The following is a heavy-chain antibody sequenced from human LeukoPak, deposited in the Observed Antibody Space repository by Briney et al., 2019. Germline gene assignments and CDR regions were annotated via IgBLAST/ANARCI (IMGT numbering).Heavy chain of an antibody. J-gene: IGHJ5*02. D-gene: IGHD1-26*01. CDR3: ARDWEGLLNWFDP. CDR1: GFTFTNYA. CDR2: ISGSGGST. V-gene: IGHV3-23*01. Sequence: GGSLRLSCAASGFTFTNYAMSWVRQAPGKGLEWVSGISGSGGSTYYADSVKGRFTISRDNAKNSLYLQMNSLRAEDTAVYYCARDWEGLLNWFDPWGQGTLVTVSS.